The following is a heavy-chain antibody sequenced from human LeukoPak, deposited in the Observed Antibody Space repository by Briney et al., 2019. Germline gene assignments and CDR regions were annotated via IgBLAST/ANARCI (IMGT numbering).Heavy chain of an antibody. D-gene: IGHD3-22*01. J-gene: IGHJ3*02. CDR3: ARYYDSSGYSFLNAFDI. Sequence: ASVKVSCKASGYTFTGYYMHWVRQAPGQGLEWMGWINPNSGGTNYAQKSQGRVTMTRDTSISTAYMELGRLRSDDTAVYYCARYYDSSGYSFLNAFDIWGQGTMVTVSS. CDR2: INPNSGGT. V-gene: IGHV1-2*02. CDR1: GYTFTGYY.